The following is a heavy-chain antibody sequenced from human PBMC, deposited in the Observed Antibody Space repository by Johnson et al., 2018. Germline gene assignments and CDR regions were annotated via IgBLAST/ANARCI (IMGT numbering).Heavy chain of an antibody. CDR3: ASVPLAGYFQH. CDR2: IKQDGMEK. V-gene: IGHV3-7*01. Sequence: VQLVESGGGLVQPGGSXRLSCAASGFTFSSYWMSWVRQAPGKGLEWVANIKQDGMEKYYVDYGKGRFTISRDNAKNSLYLQMTSLRAEDTAVYYCASVPLAGYFQHWGQGTLVTVSS. J-gene: IGHJ1*01. CDR1: GFTFSSYW.